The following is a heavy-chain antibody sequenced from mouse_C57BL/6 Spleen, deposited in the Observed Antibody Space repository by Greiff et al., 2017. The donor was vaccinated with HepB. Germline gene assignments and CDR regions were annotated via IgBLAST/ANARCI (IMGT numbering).Heavy chain of an antibody. Sequence: QVQLQQPGAELVKPGASVKLSCKASGYTFTSYWMHWVKQRPGQGLEWIGMINPNSGSTNYNEKFKSKATLTVDKSSSTAYMQLSSLTSEDSAVYYCARSGYSNFAYWGQGTLVTVSA. CDR3: ARSGYSNFAY. CDR2: INPNSGST. V-gene: IGHV1-64*01. CDR1: GYTFTSYW. J-gene: IGHJ3*01. D-gene: IGHD2-5*01.